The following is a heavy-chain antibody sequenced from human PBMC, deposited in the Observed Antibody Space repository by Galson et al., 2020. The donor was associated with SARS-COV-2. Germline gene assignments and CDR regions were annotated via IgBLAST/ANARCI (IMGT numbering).Heavy chain of an antibody. Sequence: SETLSLTCTVSGGSISSSSYYWGWIRQPPGKGLEWIGSIYYSGSTYYNPSLKSRVTISVDTSKNQFSLKLSSVTAADTAVYYCARARQLGYCTNGVCYTHSIYFDYWGQGTLVTVST. CDR3: ARARQLGYCTNGVCYTHSIYFDY. J-gene: IGHJ4*02. D-gene: IGHD2-8*01. V-gene: IGHV4-39*07. CDR1: GGSISSSSYY. CDR2: IYYSGST.